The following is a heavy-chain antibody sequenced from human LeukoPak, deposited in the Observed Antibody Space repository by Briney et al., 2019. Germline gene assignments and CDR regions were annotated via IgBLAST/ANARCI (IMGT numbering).Heavy chain of an antibody. D-gene: IGHD1-1*01. Sequence: GGSLRLSCAASGFTFSDYQMSWIRQAPGKGLEWVSYIGSSGTTIYYADSVKGRFTISRDNAKNSLYLQMNGLRAEDTAVYYCARGGYSDYLNCWGQGTLVTVSS. J-gene: IGHJ4*02. CDR2: IGSSGTTI. V-gene: IGHV3-11*04. CDR1: GFTFSDYQ. CDR3: ARGGYSDYLNC.